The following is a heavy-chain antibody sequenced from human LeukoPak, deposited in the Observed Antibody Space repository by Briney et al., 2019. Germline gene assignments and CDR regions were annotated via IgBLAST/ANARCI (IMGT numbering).Heavy chain of an antibody. D-gene: IGHD3-3*01. Sequence: SETLSLTCAVYGGSFSGYYWSWIRQPPGKGLEWIGEINHSGSTNDNPSLKSRVTISVDTSKNQFSLKLSSVTAADTAVYYCAREPGVLRFLEWFYYYYYMDVWGKGTTVTVSS. CDR1: GGSFSGYY. V-gene: IGHV4-34*01. J-gene: IGHJ6*03. CDR2: INHSGST. CDR3: AREPGVLRFLEWFYYYYYMDV.